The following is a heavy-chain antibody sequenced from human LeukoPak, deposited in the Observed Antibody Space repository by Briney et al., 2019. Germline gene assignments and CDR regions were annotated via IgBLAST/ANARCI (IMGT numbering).Heavy chain of an antibody. Sequence: GRSLRLSCAASGFTFSSYAMHWVRQAPGKGLECVAVISYDGSNKYYADSVKGRFTISRDNSKNTLYLQMNSLRAEDTAVYYCASRAGSSTSRGSYYYYGMDVWGQGTTVTVSS. V-gene: IGHV3-30-3*01. CDR1: GFTFSSYA. CDR3: ASRAGSSTSRGSYYYYGMDV. J-gene: IGHJ6*02. D-gene: IGHD2-2*01. CDR2: ISYDGSNK.